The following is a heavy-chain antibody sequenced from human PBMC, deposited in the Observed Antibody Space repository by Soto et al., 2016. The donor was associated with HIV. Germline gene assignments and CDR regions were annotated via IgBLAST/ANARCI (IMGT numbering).Heavy chain of an antibody. D-gene: IGHD3-3*01. CDR3: AASIFWSWLLVSFDI. CDR2: IYTSGST. CDR1: GGSISSGSYY. Sequence: QVQLQESGPGLVKPSQTLSLTCTVSGGSISSGSYYWSWIRQPAGKGLEWIGRIYTSGSTNYNPSLKSRVTISVDTSKNQFSLKLSSVTAADTAVYYCAASIFWSWLLVSFDIWGKGQWSRLF. V-gene: IGHV4-61*02. J-gene: IGHJ3*02.